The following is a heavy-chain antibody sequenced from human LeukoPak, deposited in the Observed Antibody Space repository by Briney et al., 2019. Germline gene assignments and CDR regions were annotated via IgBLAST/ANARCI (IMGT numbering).Heavy chain of an antibody. V-gene: IGHV1-18*01. CDR1: GYTFTSYG. D-gene: IGHD6-13*01. CDR3: ARDMGIAAAGTCGY. J-gene: IGHJ4*02. CDR2: ISAYNGNT. Sequence: GASMKVSCKASGYTFTSYGISWVRQAPGQGLEWMGWISAYNGNTNYAQKLQGRVTMTTDTSTSTAYMELRSLRSDDTAVYYCARDMGIAAAGTCGYWGQGTLVTVSS.